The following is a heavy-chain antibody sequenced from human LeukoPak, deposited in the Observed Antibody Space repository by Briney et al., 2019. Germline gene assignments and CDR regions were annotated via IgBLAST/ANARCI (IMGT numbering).Heavy chain of an antibody. V-gene: IGHV1-18*01. CDR2: ISAYNGNT. J-gene: IGHJ5*02. Sequence: DSVKVSCKASGYTFTSYGISWVRQAPGQGLEWMGWISAYNGNTNYAQKLQGRVTMTTDTSTSTAYMELRSLRSDDTAVYYCARVLFLDPTPSSYSNYVQDWFDPWGQGTLVTVSS. CDR1: GYTFTSYG. CDR3: ARVLFLDPTPSSYSNYVQDWFDP. D-gene: IGHD4-11*01.